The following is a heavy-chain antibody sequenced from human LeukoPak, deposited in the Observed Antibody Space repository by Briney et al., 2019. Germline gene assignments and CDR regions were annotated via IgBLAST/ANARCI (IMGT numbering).Heavy chain of an antibody. V-gene: IGHV3-23*01. D-gene: IGHD3-22*01. J-gene: IGHJ4*02. CDR3: AKDLYYYDSSGKPFDY. CDR1: GFTFHSYG. Sequence: GTLRLSFAASGFTFHSYGMRWVRPAPGKGVGWVSAVSGSGGSTYYADSGKGRFTISRDNSKNTLYLQMNSLRAEDTAVYYCAKDLYYYDSSGKPFDYWGQGTLVTVSS. CDR2: VSGSGGST.